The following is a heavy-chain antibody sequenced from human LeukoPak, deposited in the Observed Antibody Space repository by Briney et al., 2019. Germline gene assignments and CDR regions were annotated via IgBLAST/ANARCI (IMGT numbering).Heavy chain of an antibody. Sequence: GGSLRLSCAASGFTFSSYAMSWVRQAPGKGLEWASAISGSGGSTYYADSVKGRFTISRDNSKNTLYLQMNSLRAEDTAVYYCANTHRDYGDENFDYWGQGTLVTVSS. D-gene: IGHD4-17*01. J-gene: IGHJ4*02. V-gene: IGHV3-23*01. CDR1: GFTFSSYA. CDR3: ANTHRDYGDENFDY. CDR2: ISGSGGST.